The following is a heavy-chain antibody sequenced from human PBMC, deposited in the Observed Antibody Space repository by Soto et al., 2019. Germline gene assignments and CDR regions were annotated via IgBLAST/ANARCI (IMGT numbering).Heavy chain of an antibody. J-gene: IGHJ5*02. CDR2: ISYDGSNK. D-gene: IGHD6-6*01. V-gene: IGHV3-30*18. CDR1: GFTFSSYG. Sequence: QVQLVESGGGVVQPGRSLRLSCAASGFTFSSYGMHWVRQAPGKGLEWVAVISYDGSNKYYADSVKGRFTISRDNSKTTLYLQMNSLRAEDTDVYYCAKELGGLSSSSEGWFDPWGQGTLVTVSS. CDR3: AKELGGLSSSSEGWFDP.